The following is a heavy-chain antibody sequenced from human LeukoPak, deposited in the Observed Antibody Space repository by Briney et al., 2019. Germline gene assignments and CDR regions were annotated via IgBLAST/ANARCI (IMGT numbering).Heavy chain of an antibody. CDR1: GYTFSGYQ. D-gene: IGHD3-16*02. J-gene: IGHJ4*02. CDR2: INPNSGDT. Sequence: ASVKVSCKASGYTFSGYQIQWVRQAPGQGLEWMGWINPNSGDTKYAQKFQGRVTMTSDTSTSTVYMELSRLSSDDTAVYSCARGAVSGTYRYLYWGQGTLVTVSS. V-gene: IGHV1-2*02. CDR3: ARGAVSGTYRYLY.